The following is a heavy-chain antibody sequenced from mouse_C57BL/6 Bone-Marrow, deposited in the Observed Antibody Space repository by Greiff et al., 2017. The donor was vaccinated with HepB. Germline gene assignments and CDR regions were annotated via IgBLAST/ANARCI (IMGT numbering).Heavy chain of an antibody. V-gene: IGHV1-82*01. CDR2: IYPGDGDT. Sequence: VQRVESGPELVKPGASVKISCKASGYAFSSSWMNWVKQRPGKGLEWIGRIYPGDGDTNYNGKFKGKATLTADKSSSTAYMQLSSLTSEDSAVYFCARSRDYWGQGTTLTVSS. CDR1: GYAFSSSW. J-gene: IGHJ2*01. CDR3: ARSRDY.